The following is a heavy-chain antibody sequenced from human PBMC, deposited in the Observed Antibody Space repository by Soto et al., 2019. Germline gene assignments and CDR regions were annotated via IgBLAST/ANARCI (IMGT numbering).Heavy chain of an antibody. CDR1: GYSISSGYY. CDR3: ARSGTYSIYFDY. J-gene: IGHJ4*02. D-gene: IGHD1-26*01. Sequence: SETLSLTCAVSGYSISSGYYWGWIRQPPGKGLEWIGTIYHSGSTYYNPSLKSRVTISVDTSKNQFSLKLSSVTAADTAVYSCARSGTYSIYFDYWGQGTLVTVSS. CDR2: IYHSGST. V-gene: IGHV4-38-2*01.